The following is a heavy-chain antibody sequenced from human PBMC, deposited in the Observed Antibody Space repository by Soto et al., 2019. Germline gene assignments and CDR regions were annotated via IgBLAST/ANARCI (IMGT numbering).Heavy chain of an antibody. D-gene: IGHD6-6*01. J-gene: IGHJ4*02. CDR3: AREYSNSPEAFDF. CDR1: GDSVKSDDYY. Sequence: PSETLSLTCTVSGDSVKSDDYYWSWIRQPPGKALEWIGYIYYTGSTNYNPSLKSRVSISLDTSRNQFSLELSSVTAADTAIFFCAREYSNSPEAFDFWGQGTQVTAPQ. CDR2: IYYTGST. V-gene: IGHV4-61*08.